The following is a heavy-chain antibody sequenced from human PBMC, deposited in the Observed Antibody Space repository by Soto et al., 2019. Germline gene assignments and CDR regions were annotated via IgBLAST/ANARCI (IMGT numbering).Heavy chain of an antibody. V-gene: IGHV3-74*01. CDR2: INSDGSST. CDR3: ARDSNDYGDYGAFDI. CDR1: GFTFSSYW. J-gene: IGHJ3*02. Sequence: PGGSLRLSCAASGFTFSSYWMHWVRQAPGKGLVWVSRINSDGSSTSYADSVKGRFTISRDNAKNTLYLQMNSLRAEDTAAYYCARDSNDYGDYGAFDIWGQGTMVTVSS. D-gene: IGHD4-17*01.